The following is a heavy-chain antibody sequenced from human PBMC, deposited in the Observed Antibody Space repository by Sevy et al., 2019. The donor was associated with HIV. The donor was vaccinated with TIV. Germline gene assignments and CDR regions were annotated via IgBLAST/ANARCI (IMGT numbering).Heavy chain of an antibody. J-gene: IGHJ4*02. CDR3: ARYNFWTGHYDYFDY. D-gene: IGHD3-3*01. CDR2: IDTSGGT. Sequence: SETLSLTCSVSGGSISSHYWSWIRQPAREGLEWIGRIDTSGGTNYNPSLKTRVTMSIDTSKNQFSLRLSSVTAADTAVYYCARYNFWTGHYDYFDYWGPGALVTVSS. V-gene: IGHV4-4*07. CDR1: GGSISSHY.